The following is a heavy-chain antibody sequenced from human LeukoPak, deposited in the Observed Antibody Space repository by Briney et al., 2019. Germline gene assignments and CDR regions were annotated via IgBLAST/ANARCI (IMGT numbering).Heavy chain of an antibody. D-gene: IGHD1-26*01. Sequence: SQTLSLTCTVSGGSISSGGYYWSWIRQHPGKGLEWIGYIYYSGSTNYNPSLKSRVTISVDTSKNQFSLKLSSVTAADTAVYYCARGAPSGSYLDYWGQGTLVTVSS. J-gene: IGHJ4*02. CDR2: IYYSGST. CDR1: GGSISSGGYY. CDR3: ARGAPSGSYLDY. V-gene: IGHV4-61*08.